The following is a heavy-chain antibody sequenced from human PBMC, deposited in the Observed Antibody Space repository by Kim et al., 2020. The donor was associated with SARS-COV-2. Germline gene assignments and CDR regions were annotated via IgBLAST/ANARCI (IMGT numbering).Heavy chain of an antibody. D-gene: IGHD4-17*01. CDR1: GFSFSTYA. CDR3: GRRWTTVKSMDV. CDR2: ISGSGGST. V-gene: IGHV3-23*01. Sequence: GGSLRLSCAASGFSFSTYAMSWVRQAPGKGLEWVSAISGSGGSTYYGDSVKGRFTVSRDNSKDTLYLQMNSLRAEDTAVYYCGRRWTTVKSMDVWGQGTPVTVSS. J-gene: IGHJ6*02.